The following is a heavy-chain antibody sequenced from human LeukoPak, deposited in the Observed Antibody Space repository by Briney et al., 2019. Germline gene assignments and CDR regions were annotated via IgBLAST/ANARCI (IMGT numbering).Heavy chain of an antibody. CDR3: ASVPLLWFGELPYNWFDP. CDR2: IYYSGST. CDR1: GGSISSYY. Sequence: ASETLSLTCTVSGGSISSYYWSWIRQPPGKGLEWIGYIYYSGSTNYNPSLKSRVTISVDTSKNQFSLKLSSVTAADTAVYYCASVPLLWFGELPYNWFDPWGQGTLVTVSS. D-gene: IGHD3-10*01. V-gene: IGHV4-59*01. J-gene: IGHJ5*02.